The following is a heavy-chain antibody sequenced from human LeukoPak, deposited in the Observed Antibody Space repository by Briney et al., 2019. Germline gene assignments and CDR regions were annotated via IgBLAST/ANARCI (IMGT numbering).Heavy chain of an antibody. D-gene: IGHD5-24*01. CDR1: GYTFTSYY. J-gene: IGHJ3*02. Sequence: SCKASGYTFTSYYMHWVRQAPGKGLEWLAVVSSDENRKYFADSVTGRFIISRDNAKNTLYLHMDRLKPDDTAVYYCATYGYIYEDAFDIWGQGTMVTVSS. CDR3: ATYGYIYEDAFDI. CDR2: VSSDENRK. V-gene: IGHV3-30*04.